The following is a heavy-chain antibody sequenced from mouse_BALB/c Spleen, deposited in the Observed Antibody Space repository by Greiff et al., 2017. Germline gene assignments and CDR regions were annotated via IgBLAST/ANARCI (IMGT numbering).Heavy chain of an antibody. V-gene: IGHV5-6-5*01. CDR2: ISSGGST. D-gene: IGHD2-4*01. CDR3: ARGDYYDYAWFAY. CDR1: GFTFSSYA. Sequence: DVKLQESGGGLVKPGGSLKLSCAASGFTFSSYAMSWVRQTPEKRLEWVASISSGGSTYYPDSVKGRFTISRDNARNILYLQMSSLRSEDTAMYYCARGDYYDYAWFAYWGQGTLVTVSA. J-gene: IGHJ3*01.